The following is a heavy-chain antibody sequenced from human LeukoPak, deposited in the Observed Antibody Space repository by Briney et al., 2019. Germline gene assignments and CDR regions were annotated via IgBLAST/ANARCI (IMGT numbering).Heavy chain of an antibody. CDR1: GGFTSSYY. D-gene: IGHD3-9*01. Sequence: PSETLSLTCTVSGGFTSSYYWSWIRQPPGKGLEWIGYIYYSGSTNYNPSLKSRVTISVDTSKNQFSLKLSSVTAADTAVYYCARHAGYYDIANDAFDIWGQGTMVTVSS. CDR3: ARHAGYYDIANDAFDI. CDR2: IYYSGST. V-gene: IGHV4-59*08. J-gene: IGHJ3*02.